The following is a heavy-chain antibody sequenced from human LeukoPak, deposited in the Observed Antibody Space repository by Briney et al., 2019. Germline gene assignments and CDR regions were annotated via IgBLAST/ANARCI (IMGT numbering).Heavy chain of an antibody. V-gene: IGHV3-33*01. D-gene: IGHD4-17*01. Sequence: SGGSLRLSCAASGFTFSSYGMHWVRQAPGKGLEWVAVIWYDGSNKYYADSVKGRFTIPRDNSKNTLYLQMNSLRAEDTAVYYCARGGRTTWHGMDVWGQGITVTVSS. J-gene: IGHJ6*02. CDR2: IWYDGSNK. CDR3: ARGGRTTWHGMDV. CDR1: GFTFSSYG.